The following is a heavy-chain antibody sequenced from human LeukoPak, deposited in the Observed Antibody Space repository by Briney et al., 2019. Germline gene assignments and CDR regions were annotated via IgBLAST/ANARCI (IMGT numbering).Heavy chain of an antibody. CDR2: ISGAGGST. CDR3: AKSYGDYLGYFDS. CDR1: GFTFSSFA. Sequence: GGSLRLSCAASGFTFSSFAMSWVRQAPGKGLESVSLISGAGGSTYYADSVKGRFTISRDNSKNTLYLQVSSLRAEDTAVYYCAKSYGDYLGYFDSWGQGTLVTVSS. V-gene: IGHV3-23*01. D-gene: IGHD4-17*01. J-gene: IGHJ4*02.